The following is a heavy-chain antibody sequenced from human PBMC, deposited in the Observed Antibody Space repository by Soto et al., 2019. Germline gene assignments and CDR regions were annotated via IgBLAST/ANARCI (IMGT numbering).Heavy chain of an antibody. J-gene: IGHJ4*02. V-gene: IGHV3-23*01. CDR3: ARDQPGYSYGYGLGY. CDR1: GFTFSSYA. D-gene: IGHD5-18*01. Sequence: WGSPRLSCAASGFTFSSYAIGWVRQTPGKGLEWVSAISGSGGSTYYADSVKGRFTISRDNSKNTLYLQMNSLRAEDTAVYYCARDQPGYSYGYGLGYWGQGTLLTVSS. CDR2: ISGSGGST.